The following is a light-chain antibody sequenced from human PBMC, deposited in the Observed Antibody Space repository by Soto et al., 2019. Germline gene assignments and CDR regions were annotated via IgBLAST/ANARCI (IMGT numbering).Light chain of an antibody. J-gene: IGKJ2*01. Sequence: DIQMTQSPATLSASVGDRVSITCRASQSISSWLAWYQQKPGKVPNLLIYKASSLQSGVPSRFSGSGSGTEFTLTISSLQPDDSATYYCQQYNDYPYTFGQGTKLEIK. V-gene: IGKV1-5*03. CDR2: KAS. CDR3: QQYNDYPYT. CDR1: QSISSW.